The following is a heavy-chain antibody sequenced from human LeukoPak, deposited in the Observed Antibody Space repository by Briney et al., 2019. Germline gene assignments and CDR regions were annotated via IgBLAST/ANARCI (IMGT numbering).Heavy chain of an antibody. J-gene: IGHJ4*02. V-gene: IGHV1-18*01. D-gene: IGHD7-27*01. CDR3: ARVTTWGSHPRNFDY. CDR1: IYIFSNYG. CDR2: ISAYHGNT. Sequence: ASVKVSCKASIYIFSNYGVNWVRQAPGQGLEWMGWISAYHGNTNYAQKFQARVTMTTDASTNTAHLEVRGLRFDDTAVYYCARVTTWGSHPRNFDYWGQGTLVTVSS.